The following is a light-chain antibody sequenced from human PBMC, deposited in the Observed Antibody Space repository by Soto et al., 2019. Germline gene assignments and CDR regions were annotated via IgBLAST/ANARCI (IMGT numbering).Light chain of an antibody. CDR1: QSVSSN. CDR3: QQYNNWPGT. CDR2: GAS. J-gene: IGKJ1*01. V-gene: IGKV3-15*01. Sequence: EIVMTQSPATLSVSTGERATLSCRASQSVSSNLAWYQQKPDQAPRLLIYGASTRATGIPARFSGSGSGTEFTLTISSLQSEDFAVYYCQQYNNWPGTFGQGTKV.